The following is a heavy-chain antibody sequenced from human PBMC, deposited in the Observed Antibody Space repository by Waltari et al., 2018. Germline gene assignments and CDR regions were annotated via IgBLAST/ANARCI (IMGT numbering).Heavy chain of an antibody. Sequence: QVQLQESGPGVVKPSETLSLTCTVSSGSISSHHWAWVRQSPGKGLEWIGYAHYSGRINYTPPFRYRVTISVDTSKGQFSLRLTSVIPADTAVSFCARDRGGFTHFDWFLSIWGQGTLVTVSS. D-gene: IGHD3-9*01. CDR1: SGSISSHH. CDR3: ARDRGGFTHFDWFLSI. J-gene: IGHJ3*02. CDR2: AHYSGRI. V-gene: IGHV4-59*11.